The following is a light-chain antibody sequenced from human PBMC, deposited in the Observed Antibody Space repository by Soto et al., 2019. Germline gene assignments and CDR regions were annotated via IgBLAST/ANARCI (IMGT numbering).Light chain of an antibody. V-gene: IGKV3D-15*01. Sequence: EIVLTQSPGTLSLSPWERATLSCRASQSVSSSYLAWYQQKPGQAPRLLIYGASSRPTGIPARFSGSGSVTEVALTISSLQSEDFAVYYCQQYNNWPITFGQGTRLEIK. J-gene: IGKJ5*01. CDR3: QQYNNWPIT. CDR1: QSVSSSY. CDR2: GAS.